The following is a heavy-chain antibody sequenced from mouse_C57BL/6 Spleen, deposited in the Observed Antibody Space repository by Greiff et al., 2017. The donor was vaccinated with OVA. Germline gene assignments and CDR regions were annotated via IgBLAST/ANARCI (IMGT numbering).Heavy chain of an antibody. CDR3: ARSDYYGSGLDY. V-gene: IGHV1-61*01. CDR1: GYTFTSYW. CDR2: IYPSDSET. D-gene: IGHD1-1*01. J-gene: IGHJ2*01. Sequence: QVQLQQPGAELVRPGSSVKLSCKASGYTFTSYWMDWVKQRPGQGLEWIGNIYPSDSETHYNQKFKDKATLTVDKSSSTAYMQLSSLTSEDTAIYYCARSDYYGSGLDYWGQGTTLTVSS.